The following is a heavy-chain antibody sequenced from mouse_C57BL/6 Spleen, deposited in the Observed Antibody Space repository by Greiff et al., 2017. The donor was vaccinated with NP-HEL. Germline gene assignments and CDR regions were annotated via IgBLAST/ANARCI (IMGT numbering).Heavy chain of an antibody. CDR1: GYAFSSSW. Sequence: QVQLQQSGPELVKPGASVKISCKASGYAFSSSWMNWVKQRPGKGLEWIGRIYPGDGDTNYNGKFKGKATLTADKSSSTAYMQLSSLTSEDSAVYFCARGPFVGDYWGQGTTLTVSS. V-gene: IGHV1-82*01. J-gene: IGHJ2*01. CDR2: IYPGDGDT. CDR3: ARGPFVGDY.